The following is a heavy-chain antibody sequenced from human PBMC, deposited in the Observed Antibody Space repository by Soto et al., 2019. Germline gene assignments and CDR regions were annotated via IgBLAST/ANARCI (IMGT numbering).Heavy chain of an antibody. CDR2: IFYSGRSGST. J-gene: IGHJ5*02. CDR1: GGSISSYY. Sequence: SETLSLTCSVSGGSISSYYWSWIRQPPGKGLEWIGYIFYSGRSGSTNYNPSLKSRVTISVETSKNQLSLKLSSVTAADTAVYYCARTALGWFDPWGQGTLVTVSS. D-gene: IGHD2-21*02. CDR3: ARTALGWFDP. V-gene: IGHV4-59*01.